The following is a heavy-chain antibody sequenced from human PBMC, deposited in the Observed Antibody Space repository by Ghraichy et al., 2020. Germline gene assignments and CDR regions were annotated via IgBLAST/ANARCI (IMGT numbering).Heavy chain of an antibody. J-gene: IGHJ3*02. CDR2: IYYSGST. Sequence: SETLSLTCTVSGGSVSSGSYYWSWIRQPPGKGLEWIGYIYYSGSTNYNPSLKSRVTISVDTSKNQFSLKLSSVTAADTAVYYCARTSSSDAFDIWGQGTMVTVSS. V-gene: IGHV4-61*01. D-gene: IGHD2-2*01. CDR3: ARTSSSDAFDI. CDR1: GGSVSSGSYY.